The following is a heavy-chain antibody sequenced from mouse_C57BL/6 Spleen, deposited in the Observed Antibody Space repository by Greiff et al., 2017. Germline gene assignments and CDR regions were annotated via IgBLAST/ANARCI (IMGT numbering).Heavy chain of an antibody. Sequence: VQLKQSGAELVRPGASVKLSCTASGFNIKDDYMHWVKQRPETGLEWIGWIDPENGDTEYASKFQGKATITADTSSNTAYLQLSSRTSEDTAVYYFLRGGGTSQATSFAYWGQGTLVTVSA. CDR1: GFNIKDDY. V-gene: IGHV14-4*01. J-gene: IGHJ3*01. D-gene: IGHD3-2*02. CDR3: LRGGGTSQATSFAY. CDR2: IDPENGDT.